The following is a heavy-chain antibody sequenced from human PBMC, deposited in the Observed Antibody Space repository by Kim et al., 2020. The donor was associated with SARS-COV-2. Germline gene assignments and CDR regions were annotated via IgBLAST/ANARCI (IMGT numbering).Heavy chain of an antibody. D-gene: IGHD3-3*02. CDR3: AGDLGFSIDGSGY. Sequence: NANPLKGRFTISSANSKNTLYLQMNSLGTEDTAVYYCAGDLGFSIDGSGYWGQGTRVTVSS. V-gene: IGHV3-30*03. J-gene: IGHJ4*02.